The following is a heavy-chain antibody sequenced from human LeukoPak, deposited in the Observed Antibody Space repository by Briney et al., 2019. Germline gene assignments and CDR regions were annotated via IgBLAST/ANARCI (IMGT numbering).Heavy chain of an antibody. CDR1: GYSFTSYW. V-gene: IGHV5-51*01. CDR2: IYPGESDT. CDR3: GSQSDYHFDY. J-gene: IGHJ4*02. D-gene: IGHD4/OR15-4a*01. Sequence: GGSLKISFKGSGYSFTSYWIGWVRRMPGKGVEWMGIIYPGESDTRYSPSFQGQVNISADKYINTAYLQWSSRKASDTARYYWGSQSDYHFDYWGPGTLVTVSS.